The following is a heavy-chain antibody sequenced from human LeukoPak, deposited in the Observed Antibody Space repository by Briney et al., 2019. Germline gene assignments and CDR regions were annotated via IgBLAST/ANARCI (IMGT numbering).Heavy chain of an antibody. Sequence: TGGSLRLSCAASGFTFSSYAMNWVRQAPGKGLEWVSAISGSGGSTYYADSVKGRFTISRDNSKNTLYLQMNSLRAEDTAVYYCAKVGYCSGGSCYYPPSDFDYWGQGTLVTVSS. D-gene: IGHD2-15*01. CDR3: AKVGYCSGGSCYYPPSDFDY. V-gene: IGHV3-23*01. J-gene: IGHJ4*02. CDR1: GFTFSSYA. CDR2: ISGSGGST.